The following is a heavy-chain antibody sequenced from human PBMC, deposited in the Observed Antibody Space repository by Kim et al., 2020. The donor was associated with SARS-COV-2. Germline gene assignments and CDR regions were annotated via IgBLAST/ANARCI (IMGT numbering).Heavy chain of an antibody. J-gene: IGHJ3*02. Sequence: SETLSLTCAVYGGSFSGYYWSWIRQPPGKGLEWIGEINHSGSTNYNPSLKSRVTISVDTSKNQFSLKLSSVTAADTAVYYCARRATAMVRNAFDIWGQGT. CDR3: ARRATAMVRNAFDI. CDR1: GGSFSGYY. CDR2: INHSGST. D-gene: IGHD5-18*01. V-gene: IGHV4-34*01.